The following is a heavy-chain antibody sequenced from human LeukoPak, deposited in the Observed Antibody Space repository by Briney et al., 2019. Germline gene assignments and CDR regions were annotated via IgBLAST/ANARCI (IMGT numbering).Heavy chain of an antibody. J-gene: IGHJ6*03. V-gene: IGHV3-7*01. CDR3: ARSSIAAELALGTPYYYYYYMDV. D-gene: IGHD6-6*01. CDR1: GFTFSSYW. Sequence: PEESLRLSCAASGFTFSSYWMSWVRQAPGKGLEWVANIKQDGSEKYYVDSVKGRFTISRDNAKNSLYLQMNTLRAEDTAVYYCARSSIAAELALGTPYYYYYYMDVWGKGTTVTVSS. CDR2: IKQDGSEK.